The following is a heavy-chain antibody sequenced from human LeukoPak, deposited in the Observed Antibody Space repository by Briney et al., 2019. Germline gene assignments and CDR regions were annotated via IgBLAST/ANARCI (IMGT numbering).Heavy chain of an antibody. V-gene: IGHV4-38-2*02. CDR2: IYYSGST. CDR3: AREAYDVLTSDWFDP. D-gene: IGHD3-9*01. Sequence: SETLSLTCSFSGYSISSGYYWGWIRQPPGKGLEWIGSIYYSGSTYYNPSLKSRVTISVDTSKNQFSLKLSSVTAADTAMYYCAREAYDVLTSDWFDPWGQGTLVTVSS. J-gene: IGHJ5*02. CDR1: GYSISSGYY.